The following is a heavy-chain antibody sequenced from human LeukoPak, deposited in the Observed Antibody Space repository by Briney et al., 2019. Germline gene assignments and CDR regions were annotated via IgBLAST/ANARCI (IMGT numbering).Heavy chain of an antibody. V-gene: IGHV3-23*01. CDR2: IIAGGGRT. D-gene: IGHD3-16*01. CDR3: ASSVGWALGYYFEY. CDR1: GFTFISYA. J-gene: IGHJ4*02. Sequence: GGSLRLSCAASGFTFISYAMTWVRQAPGKGLEWVSSIIAGGGRTYYAGSVKGRFRISRDNSKNPLCRQVNSLRGKDSALSYCASSVGWALGYYFEYWGQGTLVTVSS.